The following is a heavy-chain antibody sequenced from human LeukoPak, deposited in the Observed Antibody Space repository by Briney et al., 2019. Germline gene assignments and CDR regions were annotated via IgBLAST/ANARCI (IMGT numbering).Heavy chain of an antibody. CDR2: IKQDGSEK. D-gene: IGHD4/OR15-4a*01. V-gene: IGHV3-7*05. CDR3: ARALVGDGASAY. Sequence: GGSLRLSCAASGFTFSTYWMSWVRQAPGRGLELVANIKQDGSEKYYVDSVKGRFTISRDNAKNSLYLEMNSLRAEDTAVYHCARALVGDGASAYWGRGTLVTVS. CDR1: GFTFSTYW. J-gene: IGHJ4*02.